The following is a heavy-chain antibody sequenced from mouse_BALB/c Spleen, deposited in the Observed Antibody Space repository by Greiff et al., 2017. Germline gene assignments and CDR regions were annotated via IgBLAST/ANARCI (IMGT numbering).Heavy chain of an antibody. CDR1: GFTFSDYY. Sequence: EVQGVESGGGLVKPGGSLKLSCAASGFTFSDYYMYWVRQTPEKRLEWVATISDGGSYTYYPDSVKGRFTISRDNAKNNLYLQMSSLKSEDTAMYYCARDGGGNYVWFAYWGQGTLVTVSA. V-gene: IGHV5-4*02. J-gene: IGHJ3*01. CDR3: ARDGGGNYVWFAY. D-gene: IGHD2-1*01. CDR2: ISDGGSYT.